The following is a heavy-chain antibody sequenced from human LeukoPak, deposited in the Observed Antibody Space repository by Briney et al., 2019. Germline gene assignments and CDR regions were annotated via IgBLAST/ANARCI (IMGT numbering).Heavy chain of an antibody. CDR3: ARDTNYYDSRVFDY. CDR2: IGAYNGNT. CDR1: GYTFTSYG. D-gene: IGHD3-22*01. J-gene: IGHJ4*02. Sequence: ASVKVSCKASGYTFTSYGISWVRQAPGQGLEWMGWIGAYNGNTNYAQKLQGRVTMTTDTSTSTAYMELRSLRSDDTAVYYCARDTNYYDSRVFDYWGQGTLVTVSS. V-gene: IGHV1-18*01.